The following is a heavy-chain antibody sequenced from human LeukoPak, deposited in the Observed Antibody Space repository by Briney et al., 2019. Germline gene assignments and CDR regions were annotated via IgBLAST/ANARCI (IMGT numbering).Heavy chain of an antibody. V-gene: IGHV3-33*01. Sequence: GGSLRLSCAASGFTFSSYGMLWVRQAPGKGLEWVAVIWYDGSNKYYADCVKGRFTISRDNSKNTLYLQMNSLRAEDTAVYYCARGDRYYDILTGYYSPVDYWGQGTLVTVSS. CDR3: ARGDRYYDILTGYYSPVDY. J-gene: IGHJ4*02. CDR1: GFTFSSYG. D-gene: IGHD3-9*01. CDR2: IWYDGSNK.